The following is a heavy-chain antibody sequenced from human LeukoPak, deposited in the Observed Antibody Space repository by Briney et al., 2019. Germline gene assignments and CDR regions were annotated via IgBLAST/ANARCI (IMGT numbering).Heavy chain of an antibody. CDR1: VYTFTRYY. CDR2: INPSGGST. V-gene: IGHV1-46*01. Sequence: SSVTVSYKASVYTFTRYYIHWVRQAPGQGLEWMGIINPSGGSTSYAQKFQGRVTMTRDTSTSTVYMELNNLRSVDTAVYYCARGYDSSGYYYIPFDPWGQGTLVTVS. D-gene: IGHD3-22*01. J-gene: IGHJ5*02. CDR3: ARGYDSSGYYYIPFDP.